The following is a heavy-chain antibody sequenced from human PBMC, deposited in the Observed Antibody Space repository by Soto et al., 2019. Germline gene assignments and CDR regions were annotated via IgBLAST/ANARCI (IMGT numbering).Heavy chain of an antibody. J-gene: IGHJ4*02. D-gene: IGHD6-13*01. CDR3: ARGIAAAGALYDY. CDR2: IYSGGST. Sequence: GGSLRLSCAASGFTVSSNYMIWVRQAPGKGLEWVSVIYSGGSTYYADSVKGRFTISRDNSKNTLYLQMNSLRAEDTAVYYCARGIAAAGALYDYWGQGTLVTVSS. V-gene: IGHV3-53*01. CDR1: GFTVSSNY.